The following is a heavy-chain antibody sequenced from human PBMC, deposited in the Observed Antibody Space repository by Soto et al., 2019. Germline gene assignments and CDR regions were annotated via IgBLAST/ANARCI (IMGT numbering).Heavy chain of an antibody. CDR3: ARQFHYDSTGYYYAY. CDR2: IIPIFGTA. CDR1: GGTFSRNT. D-gene: IGHD3-22*01. Sequence: GPSVKGSCKASGGTFSRNTISWVRQAPGQGLEWMGGIIPIFGTANYAQKFQGRVTITADESTSTAYMELNRLRSEDTAVYYCARQFHYDSTGYYYAYWGQGPLVTLSS. J-gene: IGHJ4*02. V-gene: IGHV1-69*13.